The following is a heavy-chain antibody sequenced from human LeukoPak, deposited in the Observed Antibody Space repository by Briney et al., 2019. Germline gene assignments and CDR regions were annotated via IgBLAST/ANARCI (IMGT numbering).Heavy chain of an antibody. CDR3: GRDRGYDILTGYYYYGMDV. CDR2: IYYSGST. V-gene: IGHV4-59*01. CDR1: GDSLSSYY. D-gene: IGHD3-9*01. J-gene: IGHJ6*04. Sequence: SETLSLTCTVPGDSLSSYYWSWIRQPPGKGLEWIGYIYYSGSTNYNPYLKSRVTISVDTSKNQFYLKLSAVTAADTAVYYCGRDRGYDILTGYYYYGMDVWGKGTTVTVSS.